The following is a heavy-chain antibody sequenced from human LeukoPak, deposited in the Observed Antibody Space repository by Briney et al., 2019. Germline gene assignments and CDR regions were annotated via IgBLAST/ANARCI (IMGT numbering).Heavy chain of an antibody. CDR3: ARGRVGALFDY. J-gene: IGHJ4*02. Sequence: SETLSLTCTVSSDSISSYYWSWIRQPPGKGLEWIGYIYYSGTTKYNPSLKSRVTISVDTSNNQFSLKLSSVTAADTAVYYCARGRVGALFDYWGQGTLVTVSS. CDR2: IYYSGTT. D-gene: IGHD1-26*01. CDR1: SDSISSYY. V-gene: IGHV4-59*08.